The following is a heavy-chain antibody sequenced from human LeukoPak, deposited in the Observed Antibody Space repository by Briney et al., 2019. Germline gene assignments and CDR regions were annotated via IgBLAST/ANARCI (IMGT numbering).Heavy chain of an antibody. CDR3: ARPAYGSGSYYKD. J-gene: IGHJ4*02. CDR2: IYPGDSDT. CDR1: GYSFTSYW. V-gene: IGHV5-51*01. D-gene: IGHD3-10*01. Sequence: GGSLKISCKGSGYSFTSYWIAWVGQMPGKGLEWMGIIYPGDSDTRYSPSFQGQVTISADKSISTAYLQWSSLKASDTAMYYCARPAYGSGSYYKDWGQGTLVTVSS.